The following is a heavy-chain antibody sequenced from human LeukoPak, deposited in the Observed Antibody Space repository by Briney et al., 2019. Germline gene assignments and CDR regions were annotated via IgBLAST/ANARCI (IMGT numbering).Heavy chain of an antibody. V-gene: IGHV1-2*02. CDR3: ARDRRDDYYDNAEVGYFQH. Sequence: VASVKVSCKASGYTFTGYYMHWVRQAPGQGLEWMGWINPNSGGTNYAQKFQGRVTMTRDTSISTAYMELSRLRSDDTAVYYCARDRRDDYYDNAEVGYFQHWGQGTLVTVSS. CDR1: GYTFTGYY. D-gene: IGHD3-22*01. J-gene: IGHJ1*01. CDR2: INPNSGGT.